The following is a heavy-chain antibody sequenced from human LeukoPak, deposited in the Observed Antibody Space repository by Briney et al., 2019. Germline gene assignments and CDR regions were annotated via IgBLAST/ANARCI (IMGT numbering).Heavy chain of an antibody. CDR1: GFTSSSYG. Sequence: PGGSLRLSCAASGFTSSSYGMHWVRQAPGKGLEWVAFIRYDGSNKYYADSVKGRFTISRDNSKNTLYLQMNSLRAEDTAVYYCANEDSSSWYDYFDYWGQGTLVTVSS. J-gene: IGHJ4*02. V-gene: IGHV3-30*02. CDR3: ANEDSSSWYDYFDY. D-gene: IGHD6-13*01. CDR2: IRYDGSNK.